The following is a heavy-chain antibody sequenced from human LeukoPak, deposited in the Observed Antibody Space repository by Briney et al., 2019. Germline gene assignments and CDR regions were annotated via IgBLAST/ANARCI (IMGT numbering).Heavy chain of an antibody. CDR1: GFTFSSYE. D-gene: IGHD3-10*01. V-gene: IGHV3-48*03. Sequence: GGSLRLSCAAYGFTFSSYEMNWVRQAPGKGLEWVSYISSSGSTIYYADSVKGRFTISRDNAKNSLYLQMNSLRAEDTAVYYCARGLLWFGELIDYWGQGTLVTVSS. CDR3: ARGLLWFGELIDY. CDR2: ISSSGSTI. J-gene: IGHJ4*02.